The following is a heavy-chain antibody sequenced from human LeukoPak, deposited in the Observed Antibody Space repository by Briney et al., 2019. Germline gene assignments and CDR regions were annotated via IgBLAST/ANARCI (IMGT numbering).Heavy chain of an antibody. CDR2: IYPGDSDT. CDR1: GYSFTSYW. D-gene: IGHD6-19*01. CDR3: ARAKAVAGMRLGYFDL. Sequence: KSGESLKISCKGSGYSFTSYWIGWVRQMPGKGLEWMGIIYPGDSDTRYSPSFQGQVTISADKSISTAYLQWSSLKASDTAMYSCARAKAVAGMRLGYFDLWGRGTLVTVSS. J-gene: IGHJ2*01. V-gene: IGHV5-51*01.